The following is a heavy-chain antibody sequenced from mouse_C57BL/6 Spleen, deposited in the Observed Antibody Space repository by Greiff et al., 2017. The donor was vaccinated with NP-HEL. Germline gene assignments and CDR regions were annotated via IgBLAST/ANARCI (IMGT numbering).Heavy chain of an antibody. V-gene: IGHV5-4*01. CDR3: ARVTGGFAY. CDR2: ISDGGSYT. J-gene: IGHJ3*01. Sequence: EVQLVESGGGLVKPGGSLQLSCAASGFTFSSYAMSWVRQTPEKRLEWVATISDGGSYTYYPDNVKGRFTISRDNAKNNLYLQMRHLKSEDTAMYYCARVTGGFAYWGQGTLVTVSA. CDR1: GFTFSSYA. D-gene: IGHD2-3*01.